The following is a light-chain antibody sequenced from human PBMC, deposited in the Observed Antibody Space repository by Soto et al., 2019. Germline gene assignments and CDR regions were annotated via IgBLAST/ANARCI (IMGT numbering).Light chain of an antibody. CDR2: GTS. CDR3: QPYSSSPLT. J-gene: IGKJ4*01. V-gene: IGKV3-20*01. CDR1: RSVSSN. Sequence: EIVMTQSPATLSVSRGVRPTLSARASRSVSSNLAWYQQKPGQARRLLIYGTSNRATGITDRFSGSGSGTDFTLTISRLEPEDFAVYYCQPYSSSPLTVGEGTKVEIK.